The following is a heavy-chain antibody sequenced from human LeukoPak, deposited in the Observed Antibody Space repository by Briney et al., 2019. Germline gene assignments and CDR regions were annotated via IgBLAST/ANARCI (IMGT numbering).Heavy chain of an antibody. Sequence: GGSLRLSCAASGFTFNSYSMNWVRQAPGKGLEWVSYISFSSNTIYYADSVKGRFTISRDNDKNLLYLQINNLRAEDTAMYYCARDPASYWGRGTLVTVSS. CDR1: GFTFNSYS. J-gene: IGHJ4*02. CDR3: ARDPASY. V-gene: IGHV3-48*01. CDR2: ISFSSNTI.